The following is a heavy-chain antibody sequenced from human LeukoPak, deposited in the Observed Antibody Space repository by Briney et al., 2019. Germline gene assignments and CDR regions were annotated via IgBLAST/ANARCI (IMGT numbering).Heavy chain of an antibody. CDR2: IYYSGST. Sequence: SETLSLTCTVSGGSISSYYWSWIRQPPGKGLEWIGYIYYSGSTNYNPSLKSRVTTSVDTSKNQFSLKLSSVTAADTAVYYCAREVRSSWYFDYWGQGTLVTVSS. CDR1: GGSISSYY. D-gene: IGHD6-13*01. J-gene: IGHJ4*02. CDR3: AREVRSSWYFDY. V-gene: IGHV4-59*01.